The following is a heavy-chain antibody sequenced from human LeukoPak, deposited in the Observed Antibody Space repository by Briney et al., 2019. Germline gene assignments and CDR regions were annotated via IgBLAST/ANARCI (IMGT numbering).Heavy chain of an antibody. CDR3: ARGIGYCSGGSCSYYYMDV. J-gene: IGHJ6*03. CDR1: GGSISSYY. Sequence: SETLSLTCTVSGGSISSYYWSWTRQPPGKGLEWIGYIYYSGSTNYNPSLKSRVTISVDTSKNQFSLKLSSVTAADTAVYYCARGIGYCSGGSCSYYYMDVWGKGTTVTVSS. V-gene: IGHV4-59*01. CDR2: IYYSGST. D-gene: IGHD2-15*01.